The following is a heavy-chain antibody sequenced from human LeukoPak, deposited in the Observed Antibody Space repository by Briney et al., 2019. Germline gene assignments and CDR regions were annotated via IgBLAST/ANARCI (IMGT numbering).Heavy chain of an antibody. J-gene: IGHJ6*03. CDR1: GYTFTSYD. CDR3: ARGSGFWSGYGNYYYMDV. Sequence: ASLKASCKASGYTFTSYDINWVRQATGQGLEWMGWMNPNSVNTGYAQKFQGRVTMTRNTSISTAYMELSSLRSEDTAVYYCARGSGFWSGYGNYYYMDVWGKGTTVTVSS. D-gene: IGHD3-3*01. CDR2: MNPNSVNT. V-gene: IGHV1-8*01.